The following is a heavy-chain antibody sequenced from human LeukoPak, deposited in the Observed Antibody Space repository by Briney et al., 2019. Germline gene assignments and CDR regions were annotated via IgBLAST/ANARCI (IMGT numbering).Heavy chain of an antibody. CDR1: GYSISSGYY. CDR2: IYHSGST. D-gene: IGHD3-22*01. J-gene: IGHJ4*02. V-gene: IGHV4-38-2*02. CDR3: VREAALTMTVVVLDY. Sequence: SETLSLTCAVSGYSISSGYYWGWIRQPPGKGLAWIGSIYHSGSTYYNPSLKGRVTISVDTSKNQFSLKLSSVTAADTAVYYCVREAALTMTVVVLDYWGQGALVTVSS.